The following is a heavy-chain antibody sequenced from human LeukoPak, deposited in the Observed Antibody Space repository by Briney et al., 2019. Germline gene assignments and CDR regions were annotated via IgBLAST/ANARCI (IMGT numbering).Heavy chain of an antibody. D-gene: IGHD6-19*01. CDR1: GFSLRSYG. V-gene: IGHV3-33*01. CDR3: ARAAGYSSGWPVEY. CDR2: IWHDGSNK. J-gene: IGHJ4*02. Sequence: RRALRLSCAAPGFSLRSYGMHGVCQAPGKGRWWVDVIWHDGSNKYYADSVKGRLTISRDNSKDTLYLQMNSLRAEDTDVYYCARAAGYSSGWPVEYWGKGTIVTV.